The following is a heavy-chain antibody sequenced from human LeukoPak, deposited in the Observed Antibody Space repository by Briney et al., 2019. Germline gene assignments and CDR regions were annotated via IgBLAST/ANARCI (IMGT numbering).Heavy chain of an antibody. J-gene: IGHJ4*02. CDR3: ASFSRGEWLLPVDY. CDR1: GGSISSYY. V-gene: IGHV4-59*01. Sequence: PSETLSLTCTVPGGSISSYYWSWIRQPPGKGLEWIGYIYYSGSTNYNPSLKSRVTISVDTSKNQFSLKLSSVTAADTAVYYCASFSRGEWLLPVDYWGQGTLVTVSS. D-gene: IGHD6-19*01. CDR2: IYYSGST.